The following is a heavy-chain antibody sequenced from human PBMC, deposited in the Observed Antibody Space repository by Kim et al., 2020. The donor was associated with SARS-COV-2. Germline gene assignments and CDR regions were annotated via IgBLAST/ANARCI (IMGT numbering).Heavy chain of an antibody. D-gene: IGHD2-15*01. Sequence: PSLKSRVTISVDTSKNQFSLKLSSVTAADTAVYYCARDVRDCSGGSCYGYWGQGTLVTVSS. J-gene: IGHJ4*02. V-gene: IGHV4-31*02. CDR3: ARDVRDCSGGSCYGY.